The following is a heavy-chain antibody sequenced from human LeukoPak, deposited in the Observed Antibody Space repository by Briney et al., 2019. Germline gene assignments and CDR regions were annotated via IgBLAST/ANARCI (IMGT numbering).Heavy chain of an antibody. CDR3: ARGYSGSYDY. D-gene: IGHD1-26*01. Sequence: PSETLSLTCAVYGGSFSGYYWSWIRQPPGKGLEWIGEINHSGCTNYNPSLKSQVTISVDTSKNQFSLKLSSVTAADTAVYYCARGYSGSYDYWGQGTLVTVSS. V-gene: IGHV4-34*01. CDR1: GGSFSGYY. J-gene: IGHJ4*02. CDR2: INHSGCT.